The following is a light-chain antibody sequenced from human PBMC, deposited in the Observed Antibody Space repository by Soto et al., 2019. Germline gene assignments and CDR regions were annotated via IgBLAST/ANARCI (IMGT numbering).Light chain of an antibody. Sequence: QSALTQPASVSGSPGQSITISCTGTSSDVGSYNLVSWYQQHPGKAPKLMIYEGSKRPSGVSNRFSGSKSGNTASLTISGLKAEDEADYYCCSYAGSSTLVFDGGTKVTVL. CDR3: CSYAGSSTLV. V-gene: IGLV2-23*01. CDR2: EGS. J-gene: IGLJ2*01. CDR1: SSDVGSYNL.